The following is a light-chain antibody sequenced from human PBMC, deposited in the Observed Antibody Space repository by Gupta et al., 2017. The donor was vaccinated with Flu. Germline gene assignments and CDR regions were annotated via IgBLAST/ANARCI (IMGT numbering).Light chain of an antibody. CDR2: GAS. V-gene: IGKV1-39*01. Sequence: DIQMTQSPSSLSTSVGDRVTLTCRASQSISTYLNWYQHKPGQAPRLVIYGASSLQSWVPSRFSGRGSGTDFLLSISSLHPEDFATYYGQQSYKSPYTFGQGTKLEIK. CDR3: QQSYKSPYT. CDR1: QSISTY. J-gene: IGKJ2*01.